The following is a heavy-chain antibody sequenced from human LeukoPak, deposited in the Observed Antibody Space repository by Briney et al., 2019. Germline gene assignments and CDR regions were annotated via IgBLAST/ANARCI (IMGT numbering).Heavy chain of an antibody. D-gene: IGHD6-13*01. J-gene: IGHJ4*02. Sequence: HPGGSLRLSCAASGFTFSSYAMSWVRQAPGKGLEWVSAISGSGGSTYYADSVKGRYTISRDNSKNTLYLQMNSLRAEDTAVYYCAKPQQRLTSFDYWGQGTLVTVSS. CDR2: ISGSGGST. V-gene: IGHV3-23*01. CDR1: GFTFSSYA. CDR3: AKPQQRLTSFDY.